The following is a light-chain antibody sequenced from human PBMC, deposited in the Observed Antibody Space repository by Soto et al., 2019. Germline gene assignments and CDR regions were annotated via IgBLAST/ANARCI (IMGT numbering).Light chain of an antibody. CDR2: AAS. J-gene: IGKJ1*01. V-gene: IGKV3-20*01. Sequence: EIVLTQSPGTLSLSPGERATLSCRASQSISSSYLAWYQQKPGQAPRLLIYAASSRATGIPDRFSGSGSGTDFTLTMSRLEPEDFAVYYCQQYCSSPWTFGQGTKVEIK. CDR3: QQYCSSPWT. CDR1: QSISSSY.